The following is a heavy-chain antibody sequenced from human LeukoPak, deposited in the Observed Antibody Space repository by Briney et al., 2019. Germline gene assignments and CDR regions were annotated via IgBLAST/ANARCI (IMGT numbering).Heavy chain of an antibody. V-gene: IGHV5-51*01. J-gene: IGHJ6*03. D-gene: IGHD2-8*01. CDR1: GYSFTTYW. Sequence: GESLKISGKGSGYSFTTYWIGWVRQMPGKGLEGMGIIYPGDSDTRYRTSFQGQVTISADKSISPAYLQWSSLKASDTAMYYCARLAYCSNDVCYSNYYYSMDVWGKGTTVTVSS. CDR2: IYPGDSDT. CDR3: ARLAYCSNDVCYSNYYYSMDV.